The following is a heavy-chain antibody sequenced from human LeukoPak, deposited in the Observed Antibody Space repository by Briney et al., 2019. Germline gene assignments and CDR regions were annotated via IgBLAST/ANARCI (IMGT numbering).Heavy chain of an antibody. D-gene: IGHD6-13*01. CDR3: ARETTGAGTARPFDY. CDR1: GGSISNFY. Sequence: SETLSLTCTVSGGSISNFYWSWIRQPAGKTLEWIGRIYSSGSTNYNPPLKSRVTMSLDTSKNQFSLKLSSMTAADTAVYFCARETTGAGTARPFDYWGQGTLVTVSS. CDR2: IYSSGST. V-gene: IGHV4-4*07. J-gene: IGHJ4*02.